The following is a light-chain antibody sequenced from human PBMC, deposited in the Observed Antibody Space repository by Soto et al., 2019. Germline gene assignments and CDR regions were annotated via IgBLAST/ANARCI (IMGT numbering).Light chain of an antibody. CDR1: SSDVGAYNY. V-gene: IGLV2-14*01. CDR2: EVT. J-gene: IGLJ3*02. Sequence: QSALTQPASVSGSPGQSITISCTGTSSDVGAYNYFSWYQQYPGKAPKLIIYEVTNRPSGVSNRFSGSKSGNTASLTISGLQAEDKADYYCNSYTSTSARVFGGGTKLTVL. CDR3: NSYTSTSARV.